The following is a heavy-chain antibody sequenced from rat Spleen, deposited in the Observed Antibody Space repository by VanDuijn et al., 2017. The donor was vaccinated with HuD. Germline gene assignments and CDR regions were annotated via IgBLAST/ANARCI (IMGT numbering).Heavy chain of an antibody. CDR3: ARGGFFRY. CDR2: INYDGRST. J-gene: IGHJ2*01. Sequence: EVQLVESGGGFVQPGRSLKLSCAASGFTFSDYNMAWVRQAPTKGLEWVATINYDGRSTFYRDSVRARFTISRDNAKSTLYLQMDSLQSEDTATYYCARGGFFRYWGQGVMVTVSS. D-gene: IGHD1-11*01. CDR1: GFTFSDYN. V-gene: IGHV5-7*01.